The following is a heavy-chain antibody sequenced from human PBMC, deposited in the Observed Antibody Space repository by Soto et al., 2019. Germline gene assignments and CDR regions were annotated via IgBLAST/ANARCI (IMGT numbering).Heavy chain of an antibody. CDR3: AATVKGEYELG. V-gene: IGHV1-69*02. CDR2: IIPILGIA. J-gene: IGHJ4*02. Sequence: QVQLVQSGAEVKKPGSSVKVSCKASGGTFSSYTISWVRQAPGQGLEWMGRIIPILGIANYAQKFQGRVTXTXVTATNTAYMELSSLRSEDTAVYDCAATVKGEYELGWGQGTLVTVSS. CDR1: GGTFSSYT. D-gene: IGHD3-16*01.